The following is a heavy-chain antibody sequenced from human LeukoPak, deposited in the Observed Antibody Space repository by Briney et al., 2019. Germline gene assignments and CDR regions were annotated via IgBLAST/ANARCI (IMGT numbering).Heavy chain of an antibody. J-gene: IGHJ3*02. CDR2: IYHSGST. CDR3: ARDSGSAFDI. Sequence: SETLSLTCAVSGVSISSGGYSWSWIRQPPGKGLEWIGYIYHSGSTYYNPSLKSRVTISVDRSKNQFSLKLSSVTAADTAVYYCARDSGSAFDIWGQGTMVTVSS. CDR1: GVSISSGGYS. V-gene: IGHV4-30-2*01.